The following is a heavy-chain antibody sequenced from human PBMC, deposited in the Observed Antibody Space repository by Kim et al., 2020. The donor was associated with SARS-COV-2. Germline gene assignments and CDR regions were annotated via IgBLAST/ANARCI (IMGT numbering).Heavy chain of an antibody. CDR2: INQDGGEK. CDR1: GFTFNNFW. Sequence: GGSLRLSCAASGFTFNNFWVTWVRQAPGKGLEWVANINQDGGEKHYVDFVKGRFTISRDNAKNSLYLQMNSLRGEDTALYYCDAYSHGIEYWGQGTLVTV. V-gene: IGHV3-7*01. J-gene: IGHJ4*02. D-gene: IGHD4-4*01. CDR3: DAYSHGIEY.